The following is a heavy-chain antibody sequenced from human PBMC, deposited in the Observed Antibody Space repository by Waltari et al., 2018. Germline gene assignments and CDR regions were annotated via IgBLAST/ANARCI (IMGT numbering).Heavy chain of an antibody. V-gene: IGHV4-4*07. CDR2: IETSGST. CDR3: ARERGGTDGAIQLKNWFDP. Sequence: QVQLQESGPGLVKPSETLSLTCTVSGGSISSYYCPPPRPPAGKGLGGSGRIETSGSTNDNPSRKSRVTMSVDTSKNQFSLKLSCVTAADTAVYYCARERGGTDGAIQLKNWFDPWGQGTLVTVSS. CDR1: GGSISSYY. J-gene: IGHJ5*02. D-gene: IGHD5-18*01.